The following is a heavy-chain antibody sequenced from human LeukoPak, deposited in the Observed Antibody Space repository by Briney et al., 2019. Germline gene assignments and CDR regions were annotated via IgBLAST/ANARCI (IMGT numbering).Heavy chain of an antibody. CDR1: GFTFSGYS. D-gene: IGHD6-19*01. V-gene: IGHV3-74*03. Sequence: PGGSLRLSCAASGFTFSGYSMNWVRQAPGKGLVWVSRINSDGSSTKCADSVKGRFTISRDNAKNSLYLQMNSLRAEDTAVYYCATLGIAVAGAGGDNWFDPWGQGTLVTVSS. CDR2: INSDGSST. J-gene: IGHJ5*02. CDR3: ATLGIAVAGAGGDNWFDP.